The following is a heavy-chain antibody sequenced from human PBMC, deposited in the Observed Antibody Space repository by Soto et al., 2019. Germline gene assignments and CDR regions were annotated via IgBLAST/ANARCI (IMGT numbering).Heavy chain of an antibody. J-gene: IGHJ4*02. V-gene: IGHV1-69*01. CDR2: ITTIFGAA. CDR1: GGSFIGHT. CDR3: ARLRAPRSRPCVTMVLGVINGYLDY. D-gene: IGHD3-10*01. Sequence: QVHLVQPGGEAKKPGSSMKVSCRASGGSFIGHTLTWVRQAPGQGPEWLGGITTIFGAANYAQKFPGRVPLTAIVSTTIAVMEWISLRSEAPALYYCARLRAPRSRPCVTMVLGVINGYLDYWGQGNLVSVPS.